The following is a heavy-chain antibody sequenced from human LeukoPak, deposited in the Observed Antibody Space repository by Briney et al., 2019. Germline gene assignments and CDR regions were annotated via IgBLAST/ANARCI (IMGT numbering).Heavy chain of an antibody. CDR1: GFTFTDVY. CDR3: SRDPRSLDY. Sequence: GGSLRLSCAASGFTFTDVYMSWIRQSPGKGLEWLAYISPNSADISYADSVKGRFTISRDNAKNSLYLRMNSLRVEDTGIYYCSRDPRSLDYWGQGALVTVSS. CDR2: ISPNSADI. J-gene: IGHJ4*02. V-gene: IGHV3-11*01.